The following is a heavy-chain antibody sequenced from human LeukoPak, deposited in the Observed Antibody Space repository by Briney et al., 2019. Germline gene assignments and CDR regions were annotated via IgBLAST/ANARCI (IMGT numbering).Heavy chain of an antibody. V-gene: IGHV3-53*01. Sequence: GGSLRLSCAASGFTVSSNYMSWVRQAPGKGLEWVSVIYSGGSTYCADSVKGRFTISRDNSKNTLYLQMNSLRAEDTAVYYCARSRGLEMFDYWGQGTLVTVSS. J-gene: IGHJ4*02. D-gene: IGHD3-16*01. CDR3: ARSRGLEMFDY. CDR2: IYSGGST. CDR1: GFTVSSNY.